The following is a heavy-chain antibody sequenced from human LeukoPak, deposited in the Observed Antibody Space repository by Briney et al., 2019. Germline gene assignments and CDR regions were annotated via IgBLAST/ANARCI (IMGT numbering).Heavy chain of an antibody. V-gene: IGHV3-74*01. Sequence: GGSLRLSCVASGFTFSSFWMHWVRQAPGKGLVWVSRINGDGSSTSYADSVKGRFTISRDNAKNTLYLQMSSLRAEDTAVYYCVNYGMDVWGQGTTVTVSS. J-gene: IGHJ6*02. CDR3: VNYGMDV. CDR2: INGDGSST. CDR1: GFTFSSFW.